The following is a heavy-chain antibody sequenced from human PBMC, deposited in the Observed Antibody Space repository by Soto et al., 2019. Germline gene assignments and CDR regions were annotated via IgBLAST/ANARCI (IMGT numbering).Heavy chain of an antibody. V-gene: IGHV1-3*04. CDR1: GYIFTNYP. J-gene: IGHJ4*02. Sequence: QVQFLQSGAEVKKPGASVKVSCKTSGYIFTNYPIHWVRQAPGRGLEGVAWINTANGTTRYSPRLQGRVSLRTDTSASKVYMEPTSLRFDDAAVYYCASNAFDYWGQGTLVAVSP. CDR2: INTANGTT. CDR3: ASNAFDY.